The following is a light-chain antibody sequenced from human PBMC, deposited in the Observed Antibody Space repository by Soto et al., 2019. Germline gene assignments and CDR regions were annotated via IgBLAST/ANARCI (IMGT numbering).Light chain of an antibody. CDR2: DES. Sequence: EIVLTQSPVTLSLSPGDRATLSCRASQTVSTYLAWYQQKPGQAPRLLIYDESNRATGIPARLSGSVSGTAFTLTISSLEPEDFAVYYCQQRNNWPPDITFGQGTRLDIK. CDR3: QQRNNWPPDIT. J-gene: IGKJ5*01. CDR1: QTVSTY. V-gene: IGKV3-11*01.